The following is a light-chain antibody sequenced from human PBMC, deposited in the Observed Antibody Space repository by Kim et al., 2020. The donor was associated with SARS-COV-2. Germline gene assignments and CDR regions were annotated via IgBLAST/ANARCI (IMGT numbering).Light chain of an antibody. Sequence: DIQMTQSPSTLSASVGDRVTITCRASQSISSWLAWYQQKLRKAPKLLIYKASSLESGVPSRFSGSGSGTEFTLTISSLQPDDFATYYCQQYNTYPWTFGQGTKVDIK. CDR2: KAS. CDR3: QQYNTYPWT. V-gene: IGKV1-5*03. J-gene: IGKJ1*01. CDR1: QSISSW.